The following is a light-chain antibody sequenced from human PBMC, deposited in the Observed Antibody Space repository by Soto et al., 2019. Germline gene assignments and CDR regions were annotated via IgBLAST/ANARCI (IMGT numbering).Light chain of an antibody. J-gene: IGLJ1*01. CDR2: EVS. CDR3: SSYTSSALYV. V-gene: IGLV2-14*01. CDR1: SSDVGRYKF. Sequence: QSALTQPASVSGSPGQSITISCTGTSSDVGRYKFVSWYQQYPGKAPRLMMYEVSNRPSGVSNRFSGSKSGNTASLTISGLQAEDEAIYYCSSYTSSALYVFGTGTKVTVL.